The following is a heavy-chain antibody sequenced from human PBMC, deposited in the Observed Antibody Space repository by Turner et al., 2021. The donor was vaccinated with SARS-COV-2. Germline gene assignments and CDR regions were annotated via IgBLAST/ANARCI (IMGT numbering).Heavy chain of an antibody. CDR2: IYYRGST. Sequence: QVLLQASGPGLVKPSETLSLTCTVSGASISSYYWAWIRQPPGKRLEWIGYIYYRGSTNYNPSPKSRVTISVDTSKNQFSLKLTSVTAADTAVYFCARELTNNWFDPWGQGTLVTVSS. V-gene: IGHV4-59*01. J-gene: IGHJ5*02. D-gene: IGHD3-10*01. CDR3: ARELTNNWFDP. CDR1: GASISSYY.